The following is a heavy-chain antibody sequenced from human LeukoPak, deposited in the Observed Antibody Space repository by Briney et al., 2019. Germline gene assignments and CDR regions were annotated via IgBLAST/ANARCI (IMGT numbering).Heavy chain of an antibody. CDR1: GFTFSSYG. D-gene: IGHD1-26*01. CDR3: AKDRRGGSYYAATLDI. J-gene: IGHJ3*02. Sequence: GRSLGLSCAASGFTFSSYGMHWVRQAPGKGLEWVAVIWYDGSNKYYADSVKGRFTISRDNSKNTLYVQMNSLRVEDTAVYYCAKDRRGGSYYAATLDIWGQGTMVTVSS. V-gene: IGHV3-33*06. CDR2: IWYDGSNK.